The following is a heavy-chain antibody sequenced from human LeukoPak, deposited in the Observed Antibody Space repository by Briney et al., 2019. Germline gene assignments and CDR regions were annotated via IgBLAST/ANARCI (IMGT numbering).Heavy chain of an antibody. CDR2: IYYSGST. D-gene: IGHD6-13*01. CDR1: GFTFSSYR. CDR3: ASTGSSSSYAPVDY. V-gene: IGHV4-39*07. J-gene: IGHJ4*02. Sequence: PGGSLRLSCAASGFTFSSYRMSWVRQAPGKGLEWIGSIYYSGSTYYNPSLKSRVTISVDTSKNQFSLKLSSVTAADTAVYYCASTGSSSSYAPVDYWGQGTLVTVSS.